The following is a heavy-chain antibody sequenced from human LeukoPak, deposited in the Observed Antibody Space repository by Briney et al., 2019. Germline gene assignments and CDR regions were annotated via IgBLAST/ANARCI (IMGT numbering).Heavy chain of an antibody. J-gene: IGHJ3*01. V-gene: IGHV6-1*01. D-gene: IGHD3-10*01. CDR2: TYYRSKWYN. CDR1: GDSVSSNSAA. Sequence: SQTLSLTCAISGDSVSSNSAAWNWIRQSPSRGLEWLGRTYYRSKWYNDYAVSVKSRITINPDTSKNQFSLQLNSVTPENTAVYYCARERISMVRGAGDTFDVWGQGTMVTVSS. CDR3: ARERISMVRGAGDTFDV.